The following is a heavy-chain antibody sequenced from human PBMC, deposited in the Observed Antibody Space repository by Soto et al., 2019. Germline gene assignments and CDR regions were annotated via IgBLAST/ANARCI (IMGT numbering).Heavy chain of an antibody. V-gene: IGHV3-11*04. J-gene: IGHJ3*02. Sequence: NPGGSLRLSCAASGFTFSDYYMSWIRQAPGKGLEWVSYISSSGSTIYYADSVKGRFTISRDNAKNSLYLQMNSLRAEDTAVYYCASNVRDYYDSSGYWTQDAFDIWGQGTMVTVSS. CDR2: ISSSGSTI. CDR3: ASNVRDYYDSSGYWTQDAFDI. D-gene: IGHD3-22*01. CDR1: GFTFSDYY.